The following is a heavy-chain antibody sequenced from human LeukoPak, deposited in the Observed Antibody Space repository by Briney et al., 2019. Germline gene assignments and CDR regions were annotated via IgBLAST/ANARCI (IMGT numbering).Heavy chain of an antibody. CDR2: IYSGGST. Sequence: PGGSLRLSCAASGFTVSSNYMSWVRQAPGKGLEWVSVIYSGGSTYYADSVKGRFTISRDNSKNTLYLQMNSLTAADTAVYYCARHESITGTNTRLFDYWGQGTLVTVSS. J-gene: IGHJ4*02. D-gene: IGHD1-20*01. CDR1: GFTVSSNY. CDR3: ARHESITGTNTRLFDY. V-gene: IGHV3-66*04.